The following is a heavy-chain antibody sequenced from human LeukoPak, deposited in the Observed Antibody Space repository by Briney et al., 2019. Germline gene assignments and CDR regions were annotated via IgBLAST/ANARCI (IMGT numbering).Heavy chain of an antibody. Sequence: GGSLRLSCAASGFTFSDYYMSWIRQAPGKGLEWVSCISSSGSTIYYADSVKGRFTISRDNAKNSLYLQMNSLRAEDTAAYYCARGGTTDYYYYMDVWGKGTTVTVSS. V-gene: IGHV3-11*04. CDR2: ISSSGSTI. CDR3: ARGGTTDYYYYMDV. D-gene: IGHD1-7*01. CDR1: GFTFSDYY. J-gene: IGHJ6*03.